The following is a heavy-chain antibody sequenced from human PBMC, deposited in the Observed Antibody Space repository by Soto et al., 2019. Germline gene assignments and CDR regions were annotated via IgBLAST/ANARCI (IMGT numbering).Heavy chain of an antibody. Sequence: GGSLRLSCVASGFTFTNTWMNWVRRAPGKGLEWVGRIKSNTDGGTADYAAPVRGRFTISRDDSRNTLYLYMNGLRVEDTAVYYCTTVRTYWGQGTLVTVSS. V-gene: IGHV3-15*07. CDR3: TTVRTY. J-gene: IGHJ4*02. CDR2: IKSNTDGGTA. CDR1: GFTFTNTW.